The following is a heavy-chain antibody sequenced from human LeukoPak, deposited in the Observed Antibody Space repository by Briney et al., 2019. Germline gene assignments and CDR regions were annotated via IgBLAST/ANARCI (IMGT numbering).Heavy chain of an antibody. D-gene: IGHD3-16*02. J-gene: IGHJ4*02. V-gene: IGHV4-34*01. CDR2: INHSGST. CDR3: ARTMTFGGVIVNYFDY. Sequence: KTSETLSLTCAVYGGSFSGYYWSWIRQPPGKGLEWIGEINHSGSTNYNPSLKSRVAISVDTSKNQFSLKLSSVTAADTAVYYCARTMTFGGVIVNYFDYWGQGTLVTVSS. CDR1: GGSFSGYY.